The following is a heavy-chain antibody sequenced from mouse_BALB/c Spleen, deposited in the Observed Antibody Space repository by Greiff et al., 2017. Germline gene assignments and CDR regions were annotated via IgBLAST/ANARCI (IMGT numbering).Heavy chain of an antibody. CDR3: ARSRQAMDD. CDR1: GFTFSSFG. CDR2: ISSGSSTI. J-gene: IGHJ4*01. Sequence: EVKVVESGGGLVQPGGSRKLSCAASGFTFSSFGMHWVRQAPEKGLEWVAYISSGSSTIYYADTVKGRFTISRDNPKNTLFLQMTSLRSEDTAMYYCARSRQAMDDWGQGTSVTVSS. V-gene: IGHV5-17*02.